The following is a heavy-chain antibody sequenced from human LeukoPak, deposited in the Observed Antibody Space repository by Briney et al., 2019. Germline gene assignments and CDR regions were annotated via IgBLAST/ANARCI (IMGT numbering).Heavy chain of an antibody. CDR2: IYYSGST. CDR3: ARRVGFYGSGSLNYFDP. Sequence: PSETLSLTCTVSSGSISSSSYYWAWIRQPPGKGLECIGSIYYSGSTYYNPSLKSRVTISVDTSKNQFSLKLSSVTAADTAVYFCARRVGFYGSGSLNYFDPWGQGILVSVSS. CDR1: SGSISSSSYY. D-gene: IGHD3-10*01. J-gene: IGHJ5*01. V-gene: IGHV4-39*01.